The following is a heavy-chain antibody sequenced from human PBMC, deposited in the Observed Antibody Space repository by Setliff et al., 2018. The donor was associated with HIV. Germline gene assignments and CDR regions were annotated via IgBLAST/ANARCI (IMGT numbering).Heavy chain of an antibody. CDR3: ARQRAGEIEELPGALPLRGVFDL. V-gene: IGHV4-39*01. Sequence: SETLSLTCTVSGGSASNSRYYWAWIRQPPGKGLEYIGSIHYNEKTYYNPSLRSRVTITSDKSKNQLSLTLNSVTAADTAVYYCARQRAGEIEELPGALPLRGVFDLWGQGTMVTVSS. CDR1: GGSASNSRYY. CDR2: IHYNEKT. J-gene: IGHJ3*01. D-gene: IGHD1-7*01.